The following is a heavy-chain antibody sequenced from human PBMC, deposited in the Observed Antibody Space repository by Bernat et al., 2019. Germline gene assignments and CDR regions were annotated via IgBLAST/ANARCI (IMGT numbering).Heavy chain of an antibody. J-gene: IGHJ4*02. D-gene: IGHD3-16*01. CDR1: GGSISSYY. CDR2: IYYSGST. CDR3: ARRGGLGHLDY. Sequence: QVQLQESGPGLVKPSETLSLTCTVSGGSISSYYWSWIRQPPGKGLEWIGYIYYSGSTNYNPSPKSRVTISVDTSKNQFSLKLSSVTAADTVVYYCARRGGLGHLDYWGQGTLVTVSS. V-gene: IGHV4-59*08.